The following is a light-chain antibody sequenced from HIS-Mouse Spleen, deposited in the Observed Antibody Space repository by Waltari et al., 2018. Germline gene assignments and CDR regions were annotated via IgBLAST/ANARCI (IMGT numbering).Light chain of an antibody. CDR3: AAWDDSLSGHVV. V-gene: IGLV1-47*01. Sequence: QSVLTQPPSASGTPGQRVTISCFGSSPNIGSNYVYWYQQPPGTAPKPLIYRNNQRPSGVPDRFSGSKSGTSASLAISGLRSEDEADYYCAAWDDSLSGHVVFGGGTKLTVL. CDR1: SPNIGSNY. CDR2: RNN. J-gene: IGLJ2*01.